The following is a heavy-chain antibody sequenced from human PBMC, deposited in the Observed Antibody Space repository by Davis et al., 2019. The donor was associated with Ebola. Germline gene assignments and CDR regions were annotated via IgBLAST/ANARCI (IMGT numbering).Heavy chain of an antibody. V-gene: IGHV3-30-3*01. D-gene: IGHD6-13*01. CDR1: GFTFSSYA. CDR3: AKAVDVAAAGTWGYFDY. Sequence: GESLKISCAASGFTFSSYAMHWVRQAPGKGLEWVAVISYDGSNKYYADSVKGRFTISRDNSKNTLYLQMNSLRAEDTAVYYCAKAVDVAAAGTWGYFDYWGQGTLVTVSS. J-gene: IGHJ4*02. CDR2: ISYDGSNK.